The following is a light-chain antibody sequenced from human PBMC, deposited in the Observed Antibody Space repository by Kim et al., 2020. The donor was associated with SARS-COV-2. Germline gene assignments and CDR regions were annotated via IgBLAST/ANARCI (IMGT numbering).Light chain of an antibody. J-gene: IGKJ4*01. CDR2: GAF. V-gene: IGKV3D-15*01. CDR3: QQYNNWPLT. Sequence: EVVLTQSPATLSLSPGERATLSCRASQSVSYNFLAWYQHKPGQSPRLLIHGAFTRATGIPDRFSGSGSGTEFTLTITSLQSEDFAVYYCQQYNNWPLTFGGGTKVDIK. CDR1: QSVSYN.